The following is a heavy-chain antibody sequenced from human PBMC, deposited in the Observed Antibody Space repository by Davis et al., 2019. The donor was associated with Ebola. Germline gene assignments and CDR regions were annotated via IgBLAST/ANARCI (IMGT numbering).Heavy chain of an antibody. Sequence: PSETLSLTCTISGDSISNYYWSWIRQPPGKGLEWIGYIYYSGTTNYNPSLKSRVTISLDTSKNQFSLKLKSVTAADTAVYFCASNSIFGRANWFDPWGQGTLVTVSS. J-gene: IGHJ5*02. CDR3: ASNSIFGRANWFDP. D-gene: IGHD3/OR15-3a*01. CDR1: GDSISNYY. CDR2: IYYSGTT. V-gene: IGHV4-59*08.